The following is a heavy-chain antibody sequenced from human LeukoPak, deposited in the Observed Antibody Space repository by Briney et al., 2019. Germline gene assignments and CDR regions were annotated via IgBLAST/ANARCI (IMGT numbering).Heavy chain of an antibody. CDR3: ARDVAPRPYYYMDV. CDR1: GFTFSSYD. V-gene: IGHV3-30*02. J-gene: IGHJ6*03. Sequence: PGGSLRLSCAASGFTFSSYDMRWVRQAPGKGLEWVAFIRYDGSNKYYADSVKGRFTISRDNSKNTLFLQMTSLRAEDTAVYYCARDVAPRPYYYMDVWGRGTTVTVSS. D-gene: IGHD6-6*01. CDR2: IRYDGSNK.